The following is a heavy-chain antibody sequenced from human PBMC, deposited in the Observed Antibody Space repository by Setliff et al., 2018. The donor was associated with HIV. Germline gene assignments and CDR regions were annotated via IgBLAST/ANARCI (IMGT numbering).Heavy chain of an antibody. Sequence: PSETLSLTCTVSGGSININNYYWGWIRQPPGKGLEWIGSIYYSGATYYKPSLKSRVTISVDTSKSQFSLKLTSVTAADTAVYYCARDRSNWNCGKNYMDVWGKGTTVTVSS. D-gene: IGHD1-7*01. CDR1: GGSININNYY. V-gene: IGHV4-39*07. CDR2: IYYSGAT. CDR3: ARDRSNWNCGKNYMDV. J-gene: IGHJ6*03.